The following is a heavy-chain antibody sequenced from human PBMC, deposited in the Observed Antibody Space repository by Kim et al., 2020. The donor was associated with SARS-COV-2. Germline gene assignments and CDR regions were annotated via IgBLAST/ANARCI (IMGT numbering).Heavy chain of an antibody. V-gene: IGHV2-70*01. CDR1: GFSLNTTGMC. CDR2: IDWDDDK. J-gene: IGHJ6*02. Sequence: SGPTLVNPTQTLTLTCTFSGFSLNTTGMCVSWIRQPPGKALEWLALIDWDDDKYYNTSLKTRLTISKDTSKNQVVLIMTNMDPVDTATYYCARETFYYETSGQRAVYYGMDVWGQGTAVTVSS. D-gene: IGHD3-22*01. CDR3: ARETFYYETSGQRAVYYGMDV.